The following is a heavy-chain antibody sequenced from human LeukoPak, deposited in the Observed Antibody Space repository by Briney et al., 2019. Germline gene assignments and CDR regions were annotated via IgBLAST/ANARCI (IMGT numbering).Heavy chain of an antibody. CDR1: GGSISNYY. CDR2: IYYSGST. J-gene: IGHJ4*02. D-gene: IGHD6-6*01. V-gene: IGHV4-59*01. CDR3: ARAGQFISARPISFDY. Sequence: SETPSLTCTVSGGSISNYYWNWIRQPPGKGLEWIGYIYYSGSTNSNPSLKSRVTISVDTSKNQFSLKLSSVTAADTAVYYCARAGQFISARPISFDYWGQGTLVTVSS.